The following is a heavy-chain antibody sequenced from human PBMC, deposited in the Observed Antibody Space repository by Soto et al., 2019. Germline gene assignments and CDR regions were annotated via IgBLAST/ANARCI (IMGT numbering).Heavy chain of an antibody. V-gene: IGHV4-31*03. CDR3: ARSIYRSTSYSALDS. J-gene: IGHJ4*02. Sequence: TLSLTCTVSGGSISSGGYYWSWIRQHPGKGLEWIGYIYYSGSTYYNPSLKSRVTISVDTSKNQFSLKLSSVTAADTAVYYCARSIYRSTSYSALDSWGQGTLVTV. CDR1: GGSISSGGYY. CDR2: IYYSGST. D-gene: IGHD2-2*01.